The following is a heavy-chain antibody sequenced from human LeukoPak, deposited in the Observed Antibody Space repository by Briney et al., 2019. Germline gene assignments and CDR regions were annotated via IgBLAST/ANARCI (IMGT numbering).Heavy chain of an antibody. CDR1: GGSISSGGYS. V-gene: IGHV4-30-2*01. CDR3: ARATVTDNIYAN. CDR2: IYHSGST. D-gene: IGHD4-17*01. Sequence: SQTLSLTCAVSGGSISSGGYSWSWIRQPPGKGLEWIGYIYHSGSTYYNPSLKSRVTISVDRSKNQFSLKLSSVTAADTAVYYCARATVTDNIYANWGQGTLVTVSS. J-gene: IGHJ4*02.